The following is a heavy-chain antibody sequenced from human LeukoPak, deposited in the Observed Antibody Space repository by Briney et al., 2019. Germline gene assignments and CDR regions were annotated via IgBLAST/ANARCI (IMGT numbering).Heavy chain of an antibody. CDR2: INHSGST. CDR1: GGSFSGYY. V-gene: IGHV4-34*01. D-gene: IGHD5-18*01. J-gene: IGHJ4*02. CDR3: ARSFSYGYVIDY. Sequence: PSETLSLTCAVYGGSFSGYYWSWIRQPPGKGLEWIGEINHSGSTNYNPSLKSRVTISVDTSKNQFSLKLSSVTAAGTAVYYCARSFSYGYVIDYWGQGTLVTVSS.